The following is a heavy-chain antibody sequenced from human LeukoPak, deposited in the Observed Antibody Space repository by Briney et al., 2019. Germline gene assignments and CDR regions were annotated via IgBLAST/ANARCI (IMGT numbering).Heavy chain of an antibody. Sequence: SSETLSLTCTVSSGSISTSNYYWGWVRQPPGKALEWIGNIFYSGSTYYSPSLKSRVTISLDTSGNQFSLKLNSVTAADTAVYYCARDGTAMISFDYWGQGTLVTVSS. D-gene: IGHD5-18*01. J-gene: IGHJ4*02. CDR2: IFYSGST. V-gene: IGHV4-39*07. CDR1: SGSISTSNYY. CDR3: ARDGTAMISFDY.